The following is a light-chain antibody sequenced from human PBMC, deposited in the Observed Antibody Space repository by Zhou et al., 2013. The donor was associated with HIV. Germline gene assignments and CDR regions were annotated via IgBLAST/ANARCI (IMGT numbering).Light chain of an antibody. CDR2: ATS. CDR1: QGIGSY. V-gene: IGKV1-8*01. J-gene: IGKJ4*01. CDR3: HQYFSSPLT. Sequence: AIRMTQSPSSLSASTGDRVSITCRASQGIGSYLAWYHQKPGTAPKLLIYATSVLHSGVPSRFSASGSGTNFTLTISCLQSEDFGTYYCHQYFSSPLTFGEGTEGGHQT.